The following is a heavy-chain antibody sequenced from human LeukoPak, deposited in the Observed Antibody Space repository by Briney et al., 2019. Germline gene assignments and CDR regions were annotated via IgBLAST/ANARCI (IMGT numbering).Heavy chain of an antibody. J-gene: IGHJ4*02. Sequence: SETLSLTCTVSGGSISSNSYYWGWIRQPPGKGLKWIGSIYYSGSTYYNPSLKSRVTISVDTSKNQFSLKLSSVTAADTAVYYCARLRFGFGELLIDYWGQGTLVTVSS. CDR2: IYYSGST. CDR1: GGSISSNSYY. V-gene: IGHV4-39*01. D-gene: IGHD3-10*01. CDR3: ARLRFGFGELLIDY.